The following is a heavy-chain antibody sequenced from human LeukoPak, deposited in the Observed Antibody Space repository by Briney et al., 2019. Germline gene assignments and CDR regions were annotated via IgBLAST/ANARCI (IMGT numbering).Heavy chain of an antibody. CDR3: ARVYYSSSYDYWYFDL. CDR2: IYYSGST. J-gene: IGHJ2*01. Sequence: SETLSLTCTASGGYIRSYYWSWIRQPPGKGLERIGYIYYSGSTNYNPSLKSRVTISVDTSKKQLSLKLSSVTAADTAVYYCARVYYSSSYDYWYFDLWGRGTLVTVSS. V-gene: IGHV4-59*01. D-gene: IGHD6-13*01. CDR1: GGYIRSYY.